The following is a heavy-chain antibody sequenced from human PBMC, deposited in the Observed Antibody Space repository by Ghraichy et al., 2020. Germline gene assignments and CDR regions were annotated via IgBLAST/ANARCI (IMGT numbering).Heavy chain of an antibody. D-gene: IGHD3-10*01. CDR1: GGSIRNYN. Sequence: SETLSLTCTVSGGSIRNYNWSWLRQPPGKGLEWIGYIYDSGSTNYNPSLNSRVTISVDTSENQFSLKLRSETAADTAVYYCARGSSKFEYWGQGTLVTVSS. J-gene: IGHJ4*02. CDR3: ARGSSKFEY. V-gene: IGHV4-59*01. CDR2: IYDSGST.